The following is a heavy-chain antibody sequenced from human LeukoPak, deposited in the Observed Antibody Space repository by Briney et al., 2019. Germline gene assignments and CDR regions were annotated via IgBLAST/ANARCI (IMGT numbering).Heavy chain of an antibody. CDR2: IYPGDSDT. Sequence: GESLKISCKGSGYSFTSYWIGWVRQMPGKGLEWMGVIYPGDSDTRYSPSFQGQVTISADKSISTAYLQWSSLKTSDTAMYYCARTEEATTLEFDYWGQGTLVTVSS. CDR3: ARTEEATTLEFDY. CDR1: GYSFTSYW. D-gene: IGHD1-26*01. J-gene: IGHJ4*02. V-gene: IGHV5-51*01.